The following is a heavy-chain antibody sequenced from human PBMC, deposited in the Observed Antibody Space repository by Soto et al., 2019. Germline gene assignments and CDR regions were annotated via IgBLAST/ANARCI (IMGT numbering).Heavy chain of an antibody. J-gene: IGHJ4*02. CDR1: GGSISSYY. D-gene: IGHD6-19*01. CDR2: IYYSGST. CDR3: ARHYSSGWDYFDY. V-gene: IGHV4-59*01. Sequence: PSETLSLTCTVSGGSISSYYWSWIRQPPGKGPEWIGYIYYSGSTNYNPSLKSRVTISVDTSKNQFSLKLSSVTAADTAVYYCARHYSSGWDYFDYWGQGTLVTVSS.